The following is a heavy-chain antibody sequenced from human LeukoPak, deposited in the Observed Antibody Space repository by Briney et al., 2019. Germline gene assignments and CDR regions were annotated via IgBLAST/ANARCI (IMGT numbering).Heavy chain of an antibody. CDR2: INPSGGST. Sequence: ASVKVSCKASGYTFTSYYMHWVRQAPGQGLEWMGIINPSGGSTSYAQKFQGRVTMSRDMSTSTVYMELRSLRSDDTAVYYCARDDPETSPGPRLYSGSYSPHYYYYMDVWGKGTTVTVSS. V-gene: IGHV1-46*01. CDR3: ARDDPETSPGPRLYSGSYSPHYYYYMDV. D-gene: IGHD1-26*01. CDR1: GYTFTSYY. J-gene: IGHJ6*03.